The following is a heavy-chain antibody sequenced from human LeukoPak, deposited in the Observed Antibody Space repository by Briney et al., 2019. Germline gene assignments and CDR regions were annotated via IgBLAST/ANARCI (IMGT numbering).Heavy chain of an antibody. CDR1: GFTFSSYA. CDR3: AKDHARYVSNYMDV. J-gene: IGHJ6*03. Sequence: PGGSLRLSCAASGFTFSSYAMSWVRQAPGKGLEWVSAISGSGGSTYYADSVKGRFTISRDNSKNTLYLQMNSLRAEDTAVYYCAKDHARYVSNYMDVWGKGTTVTISS. V-gene: IGHV3-23*01. CDR2: ISGSGGST. D-gene: IGHD2-15*01.